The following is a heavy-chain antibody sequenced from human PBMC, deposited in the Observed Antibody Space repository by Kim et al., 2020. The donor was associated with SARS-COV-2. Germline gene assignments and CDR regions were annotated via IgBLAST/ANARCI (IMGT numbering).Heavy chain of an antibody. J-gene: IGHJ4*02. V-gene: IGHV7-4-1*02. CDR2: INTNTGNP. Sequence: ASVKVSCKASGYTFTSYAMNWVRQTPGQGLEWMGWINTNTGNPTYAQGFTGRFVFSLDTSVSTAYLQISSLKAEDTAVYCCARTTGVGVVIIPLDYWGQGTLVTVSS. D-gene: IGHD3-3*01. CDR1: GYTFTSYA. CDR3: ARTTGVGVVIIPLDY.